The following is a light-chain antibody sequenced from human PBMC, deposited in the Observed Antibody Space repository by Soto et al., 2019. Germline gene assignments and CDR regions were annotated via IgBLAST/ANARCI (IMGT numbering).Light chain of an antibody. CDR2: YDD. CDR3: AALDDSLNGYV. CDR1: SSNIGNNA. J-gene: IGLJ1*01. V-gene: IGLV1-36*01. Sequence: QSVLTQPPSVSEAPRQRVTISCCGSSSNIGNNAVNWYQQLPGKAPKLLIYYDDLLPSGVSDRFSGSKSGTSASLAISGLQSQDEADYHCAALDDSLNGYVFGTGTKLTVL.